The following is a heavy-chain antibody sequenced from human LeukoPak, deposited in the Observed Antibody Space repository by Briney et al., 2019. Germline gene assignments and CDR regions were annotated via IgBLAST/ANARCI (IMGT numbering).Heavy chain of an antibody. Sequence: GGSLRLSCAASGFTFSNYAMSWVRQAPGKGLEWVSAISYSGGSTYYADSVKGRFTISRGNSKNTLYLQMNSLRVEDTAVYYCAKDTTISPYYFDYWGQGTLVTVSS. J-gene: IGHJ4*02. V-gene: IGHV3-23*01. CDR2: ISYSGGST. CDR3: AKDTTISPYYFDY. CDR1: GFTFSNYA. D-gene: IGHD1-1*01.